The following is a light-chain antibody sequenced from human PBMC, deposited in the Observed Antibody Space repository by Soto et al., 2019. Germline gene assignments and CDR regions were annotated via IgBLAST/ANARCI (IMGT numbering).Light chain of an antibody. CDR2: GSF. CDR1: QSVDNN. J-gene: IGKJ5*01. V-gene: IGKV3-15*01. Sequence: EIVMTQSPVTLSASPGESATLSCRASQSVDNNVAWYQQKPGQAPRLLIVGSFARATGIPARFSGSGSGSEFTLTISGLQSEDFAVYYCQRYNDRPPITFGQGTRLEIK. CDR3: QRYNDRPPIT.